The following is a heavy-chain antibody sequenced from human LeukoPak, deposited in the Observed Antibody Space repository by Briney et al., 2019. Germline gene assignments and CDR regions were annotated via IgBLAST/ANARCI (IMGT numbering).Heavy chain of an antibody. V-gene: IGHV3-21*01. CDR3: ARGGIAGRAVYYYYMDV. Sequence: PGGSLRLSCAASGFTFRSYTIHWVRQAQRKGMEWVSSISAVGTYIYYADSVKGRFTISRDNVEKSAYLELSGLTGQDTAIYYCARGGIAGRAVYYYYMDVWGKGTTVTVSS. J-gene: IGHJ6*03. CDR1: GFTFRSYT. CDR2: ISAVGTYI. D-gene: IGHD6-6*01.